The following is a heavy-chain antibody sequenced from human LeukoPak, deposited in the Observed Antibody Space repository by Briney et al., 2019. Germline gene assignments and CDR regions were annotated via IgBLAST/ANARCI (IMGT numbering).Heavy chain of an antibody. J-gene: IGHJ4*02. CDR3: ARDVPAAGHDY. CDR2: ISSGGDT. D-gene: IGHD6-13*01. Sequence: GGSLRLSCSVSGFSVATNYMSWVRQAPGKGLEWLSVISSGGDTFYADSVNGRFTISRDESKKMISLQMNTLRPDDTGVYYCARDVPAAGHDYWGQGTQVTVSS. V-gene: IGHV3-66*01. CDR1: GFSVATNY.